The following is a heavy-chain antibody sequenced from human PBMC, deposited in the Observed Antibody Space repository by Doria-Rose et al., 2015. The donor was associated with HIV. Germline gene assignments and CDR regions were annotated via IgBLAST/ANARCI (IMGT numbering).Heavy chain of an antibody. J-gene: IGHJ4*02. Sequence: LKWVAIIYPRDPDSRYSPSFQGQVTISADKSIRTAYLQWNSLQASDTAMYYCARRGVRGVFDFWGPGTLVTVSS. CDR3: ARRGVRGVFDF. CDR2: IYPRDPDS. V-gene: IGHV5-51*01. D-gene: IGHD3-10*01.